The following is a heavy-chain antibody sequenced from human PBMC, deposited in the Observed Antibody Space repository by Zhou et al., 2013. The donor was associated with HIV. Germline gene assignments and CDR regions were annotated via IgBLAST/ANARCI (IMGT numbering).Heavy chain of an antibody. CDR3: NRGMQQWVNDAFDT. Sequence: QVQLVQSGAEMKKPGASVNISCKASGYAFSTYYIHWVRQAPGQGLEWMGLINPGIGSTYYAEKFQGRVTMTRDTSTNTVNMQLGTLTSEDTAVYYCNRGMQQWVNDAFDTWAKGQWSPSLQ. D-gene: IGHD6-13*01. CDR1: GYAFSTYY. V-gene: IGHV1-46*03. CDR2: INPGIGST. J-gene: IGHJ3*02.